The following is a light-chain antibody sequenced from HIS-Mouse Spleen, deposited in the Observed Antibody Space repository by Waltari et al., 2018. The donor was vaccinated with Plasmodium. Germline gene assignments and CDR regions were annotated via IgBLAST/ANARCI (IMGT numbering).Light chain of an antibody. Sequence: DIQMTQSPSTLSASVGDRVTITCRASQSISSRLAWYQQKPGKAPKLLIYKASSLESWVPSRSSGSGSGAEFALTISSLQPVDFATYCCQQYNSYSWTFGQGTKVEIK. J-gene: IGKJ1*01. CDR3: QQYNSYSWT. CDR2: KAS. V-gene: IGKV1-5*03. CDR1: QSISSR.